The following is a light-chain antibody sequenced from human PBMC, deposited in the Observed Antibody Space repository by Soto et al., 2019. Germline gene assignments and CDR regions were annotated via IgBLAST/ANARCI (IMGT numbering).Light chain of an antibody. CDR3: SSYAGSNNFV. V-gene: IGLV2-8*01. CDR1: SSDVGYYDY. CDR2: EVT. J-gene: IGLJ1*01. Sequence: QSALTQPPSASGFPGQSVTISCTGTSSDVGYYDYVSWYQQHPGEAPKLVIYEVTKRPSGVPDRVSASKSGNTASLTVSGLRAEAEADYYCSSYAGSNNFVFGSGTKVTV.